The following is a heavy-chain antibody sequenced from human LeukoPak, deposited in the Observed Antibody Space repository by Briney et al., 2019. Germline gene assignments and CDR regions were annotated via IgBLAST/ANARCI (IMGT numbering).Heavy chain of an antibody. CDR2: ISYDGSNK. CDR1: GFSFDDYA. D-gene: IGHD2-2*01. CDR3: ARDRRYQLLPGPFDY. V-gene: IGHV3-30-3*01. Sequence: GGSLRLSCAASGFSFDDYAMSWVRQAPGKGLEWVAVISYDGSNKYYADSVKGRFTISRDNSKNTLYLQMNSLRAEDTAVYYCARDRRYQLLPGPFDYWGQGTLVTVSS. J-gene: IGHJ4*02.